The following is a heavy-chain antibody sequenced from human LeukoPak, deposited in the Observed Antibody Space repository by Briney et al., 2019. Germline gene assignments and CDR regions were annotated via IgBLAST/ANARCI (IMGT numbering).Heavy chain of an antibody. Sequence: GGSLRLSCAASGFTFSSYEMTWVRQAPGKGLEWVSYISSGGSTIYYADSVKGRFTISRDNAKNSLYLQMNSLRTEDTAVYYCARITVVITYFDYWGQGTLVTVSS. CDR3: ARITVVITYFDY. V-gene: IGHV3-48*03. CDR2: ISSGGSTI. D-gene: IGHD3-22*01. CDR1: GFTFSSYE. J-gene: IGHJ4*02.